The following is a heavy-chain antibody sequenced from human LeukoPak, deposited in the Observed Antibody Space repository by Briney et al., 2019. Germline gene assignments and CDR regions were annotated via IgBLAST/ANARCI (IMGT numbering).Heavy chain of an antibody. D-gene: IGHD3-10*01. J-gene: IGHJ4*02. CDR2: MNPNSGNT. V-gene: IGHV1-8*01. Sequence: ASVKVSCKASAYTFTSYDINWVRQATGQGLEWMGWMNPNSGNTGYAQKFQGRITMTRNTSISTAYMELSSLRSEDTAVYYCARVRYLSDYYGSGSHRGFDYWGQGTLATVSS. CDR3: ARVRYLSDYYGSGSHRGFDY. CDR1: AYTFTSYD.